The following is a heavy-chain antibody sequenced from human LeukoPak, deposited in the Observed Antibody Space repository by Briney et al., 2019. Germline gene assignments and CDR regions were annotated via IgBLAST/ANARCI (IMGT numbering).Heavy chain of an antibody. CDR1: GGTFSSYA. CDR2: IVPIFGTA. J-gene: IGHJ5*01. Sequence: SVKVSCKASGGTFSSYAISWVRQAPGQGLEWMGGIVPIFGTANYAQKFQGRVTITADESTSTAYMELSSLRSEDTAVYYCARVAVAGPTGWFDSWGQGTLVTVSS. V-gene: IGHV1-69*01. D-gene: IGHD6-19*01. CDR3: ARVAVAGPTGWFDS.